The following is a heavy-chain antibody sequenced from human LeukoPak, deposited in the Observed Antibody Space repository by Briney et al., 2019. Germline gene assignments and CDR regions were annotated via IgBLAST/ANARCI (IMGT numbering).Heavy chain of an antibody. CDR1: GYTFTSYG. V-gene: IGHV1-18*01. Sequence: APVKVSCKASGYTFTSYGISWVRQAPGQGLEWMGWINSYDGNSNYAQSLQGRVTMTTDTSTSTAYMELRSLRSDDTAVYYCARDRSDSGDYVLLDNWGQGTLVTVSS. D-gene: IGHD4-17*01. J-gene: IGHJ4*02. CDR3: ARDRSDSGDYVLLDN. CDR2: INSYDGNS.